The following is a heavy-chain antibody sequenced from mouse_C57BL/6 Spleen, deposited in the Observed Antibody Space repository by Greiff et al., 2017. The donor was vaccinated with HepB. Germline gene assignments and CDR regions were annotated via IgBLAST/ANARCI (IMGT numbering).Heavy chain of an antibody. CDR1: GFTFSDYY. V-gene: IGHV5-12*01. J-gene: IGHJ1*03. D-gene: IGHD1-1*01. CDR2: ISNGGGST. CDR3: ARPLFMTTVVDWYFDV. Sequence: EVQVVESGGGLVQPGGSLKLSCAASGFTFSDYYMYWVRQTPEKRLEWVAYISNGGGSTYYPDTVKGRFTISRDNAKNTLYLQMSRLKSEDTAMYYCARPLFMTTVVDWYFDVWGTGTTVTVSS.